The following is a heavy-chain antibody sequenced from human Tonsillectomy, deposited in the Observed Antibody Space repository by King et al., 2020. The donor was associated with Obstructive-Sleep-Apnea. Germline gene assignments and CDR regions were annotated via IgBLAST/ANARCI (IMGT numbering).Heavy chain of an antibody. Sequence: VQLVESGGGVVQPGRSLRLSCAASGFPFSNYAVHWVRQAPGKGLEWLAVISYDGTNEFYADSMKGRFTIPRDNSKNTLCLQMNSLRAEDTAVYYCARDSYYYYGSGIYGYYFGMDVWGQGTTVTVSS. CDR2: ISYDGTNE. V-gene: IGHV3-30*04. J-gene: IGHJ6*02. CDR1: GFPFSNYA. CDR3: ARDSYYYYGSGIYGYYFGMDV. D-gene: IGHD3-10*01.